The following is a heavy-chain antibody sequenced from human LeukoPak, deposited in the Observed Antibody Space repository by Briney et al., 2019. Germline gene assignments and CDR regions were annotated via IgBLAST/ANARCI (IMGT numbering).Heavy chain of an antibody. CDR1: GDRLNYHF. V-gene: IGHV5-51*01. Sequence: GEALKIPCKGSGDRLNYHFIAWLRQMPGKGLDWVGIIYPWGSETRYSPSFQGQVTISADKSISTVYLQWRSLKPSDTAMYYCARRSTVVRGFLEEAFDYWGPGTLVTVSS. CDR2: IYPWGSET. D-gene: IGHD3-10*02. CDR3: ARRSTVVRGFLEEAFDY. J-gene: IGHJ4*02.